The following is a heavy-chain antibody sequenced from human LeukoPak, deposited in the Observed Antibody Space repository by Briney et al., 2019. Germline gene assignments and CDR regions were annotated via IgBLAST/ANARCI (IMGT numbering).Heavy chain of an antibody. Sequence: ASVNVSCKVSGYTLTELSMHWVRQAPGKGLEWMGGFDPEDGETIYAQKFQGRVTMTEDTSTDTAYMELSSLRSEDTAVYYCATNTQLRLGELSSFDYWGQGTLVTVSS. V-gene: IGHV1-24*01. D-gene: IGHD3-16*02. CDR1: GYTLTELS. CDR2: FDPEDGET. CDR3: ATNTQLRLGELSSFDY. J-gene: IGHJ4*02.